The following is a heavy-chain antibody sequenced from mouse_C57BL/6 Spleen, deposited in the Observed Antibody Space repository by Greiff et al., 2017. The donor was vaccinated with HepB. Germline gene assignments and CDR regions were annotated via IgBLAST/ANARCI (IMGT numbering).Heavy chain of an antibody. CDR2: ISSGGSYT. CDR1: GFTFSSYG. V-gene: IGHV5-6*01. D-gene: IGHD1-1*01. J-gene: IGHJ1*03. Sequence: VQLKESGGDLVKPGGSLKLSCAASGFTFSSYGMSWVRQTPDKRLEWVATISSGGSYTYYPDSVKGRFTISRDNAKNTLYLQMSSLKSEDTAMYYCARPPFYYGRSPDWYFDVWGTGTTVTVSS. CDR3: ARPPFYYGRSPDWYFDV.